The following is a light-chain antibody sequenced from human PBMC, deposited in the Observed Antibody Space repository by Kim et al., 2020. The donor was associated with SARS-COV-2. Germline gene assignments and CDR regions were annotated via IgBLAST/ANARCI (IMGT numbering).Light chain of an antibody. J-gene: IGLJ3*02. CDR2: GDN. CDR1: SSNIGSNL. V-gene: IGLV1-44*01. CDR3: ATWDDTLNGWV. Sequence: ELTQPPSASGTPGQRVTISCSGSSSNIGSNLVNWYHQFPGTAPKLLISGDNQRPSGVPDRFSGSKSGTSASLAISGLQSEDEAVYYCATWDDTLNGWVFGRGAQLTVL.